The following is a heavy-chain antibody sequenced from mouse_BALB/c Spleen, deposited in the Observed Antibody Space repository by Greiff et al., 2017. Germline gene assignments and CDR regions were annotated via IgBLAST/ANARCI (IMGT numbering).Heavy chain of an antibody. CDR2: INPSTGYT. Sequence: QVQLQQSGTVLARPGASVKMSCKASGYSFTSYWMHWVKQRPGQGLEWIGYINPSTGYTEYNQKFKDKATLTADKSSSTAYMQLSSLTSEDSAVYYCARYFDFWGQGTTLTVSS. V-gene: IGHV1-4*01. J-gene: IGHJ2*01. CDR1: GYSFTSYW. CDR3: ARYFDF.